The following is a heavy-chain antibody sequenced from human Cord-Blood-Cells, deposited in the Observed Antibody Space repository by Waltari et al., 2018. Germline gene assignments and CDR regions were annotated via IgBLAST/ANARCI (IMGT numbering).Heavy chain of an antibody. CDR1: GGSFSGYY. CDR3: ARGRVGQPHFDY. J-gene: IGHJ4*02. Sequence: QVQLQQWGAGLLKPSETLSLTCAVYGGSFSGYYWSWIRQPPGKGREWIGEINHRGSTNYSPALKGRVTISVETSKSTFSLKRSSVTAADTAVDYCARGRVGQPHFDYWGQGTLVTVSS. CDR2: INHRGST. D-gene: IGHD1-26*01. V-gene: IGHV4-34*01.